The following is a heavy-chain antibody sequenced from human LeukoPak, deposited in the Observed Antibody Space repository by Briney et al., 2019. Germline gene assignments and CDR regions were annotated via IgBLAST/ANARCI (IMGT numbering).Heavy chain of an antibody. CDR3: ARELRDYSREFDP. Sequence: RASVKVSCRASGYTFTNFDINWVRQATGQGLEWMGWVNPKSGNTGYSQKFQGRLTMTRDTSISTVYMELSSLRSEDTAVYYCARELRDYSREFDPWGQGTLVTVSS. V-gene: IGHV1-8*01. D-gene: IGHD4-11*01. CDR2: VNPKSGNT. J-gene: IGHJ5*02. CDR1: GYTFTNFD.